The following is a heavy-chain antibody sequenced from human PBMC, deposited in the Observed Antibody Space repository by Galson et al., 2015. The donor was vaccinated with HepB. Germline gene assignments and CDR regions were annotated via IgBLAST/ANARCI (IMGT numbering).Heavy chain of an antibody. CDR1: GYTFDDYY. CDR2: IHPRDSYT. J-gene: IGHJ4*02. CDR3: ARLPRYCSGDSCSYY. D-gene: IGHD2-15*01. Sequence: QSGAEVKKPGESLKISCEASGYTFDDYYIAWVRQMPGKGLEWMGRIHPRDSYTNYSPSFQGHVTISADKSISTAYLQWSSLKASDTAIYYCARLPRYCSGDSCSYYWGQGTLVTVSS. V-gene: IGHV5-10-1*01.